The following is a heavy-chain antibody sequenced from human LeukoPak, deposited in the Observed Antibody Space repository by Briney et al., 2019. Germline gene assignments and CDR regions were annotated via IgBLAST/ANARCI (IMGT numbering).Heavy chain of an antibody. CDR1: GGTFSSYA. J-gene: IGHJ5*02. V-gene: IGHV1-69*05. CDR2: ITPIFGTA. CDR3: AREVEQQLVLYWFDP. Sequence: SVKVSCKASGGTFSSYAISWVRQAPGQGLEWMGRITPIFGTANYAQKFQGRVTITTDESTSTAYMELSSLRSEDTAVYYCAREVEQQLVLYWFDPWGQGTLVTVSS. D-gene: IGHD6-13*01.